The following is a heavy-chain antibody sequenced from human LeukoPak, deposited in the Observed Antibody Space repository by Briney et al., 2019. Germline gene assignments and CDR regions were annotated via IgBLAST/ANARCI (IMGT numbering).Heavy chain of an antibody. J-gene: IGHJ5*02. CDR2: IIPIFGTA. CDR3: ARAGDRRYYYDSSGYST. Sequence: ASVKVSCKASGYTFTSYGISWVRQAPGQGLEWMGGIIPIFGTANYAQKFQGRVTITADESTSTAYMELSSLRSEDTAVYYCARAGDRRYYYDSSGYSTWGQGTLVTVSS. V-gene: IGHV1-69*13. CDR1: GYTFTSYG. D-gene: IGHD3-22*01.